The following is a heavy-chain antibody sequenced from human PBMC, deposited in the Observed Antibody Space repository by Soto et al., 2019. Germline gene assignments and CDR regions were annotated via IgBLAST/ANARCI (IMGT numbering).Heavy chain of an antibody. J-gene: IGHJ4*02. D-gene: IGHD3-10*01. CDR3: ARGDWFGDPQTLDY. CDR2: INHSGST. Sequence: SETLSLTCAVYGGSFSGYYWSWIRQPPGKGLEWIGEINHSGSTNYNPSLKSRVTISVDTSKNQFSLKLSSVTAADTAVYYCARGDWFGDPQTLDYWGQGTLVTVSS. CDR1: GGSFSGYY. V-gene: IGHV4-34*01.